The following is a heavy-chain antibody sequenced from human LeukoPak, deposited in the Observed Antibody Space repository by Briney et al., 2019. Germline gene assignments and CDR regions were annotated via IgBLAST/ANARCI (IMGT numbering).Heavy chain of an antibody. CDR3: ARENRGTLSCSSTSCYPLYYYYYMDV. D-gene: IGHD2-2*01. CDR2: ISGSGGST. J-gene: IGHJ6*03. V-gene: IGHV3-23*01. Sequence: PGGSLRLSCAASGFTFSSYSMNWVRQAPGKGLEWVSAISGSGGSTYYADSVKGRFTISRDNSKNTLYLQMNSLRAEDTAVYYCARENRGTLSCSSTSCYPLYYYYYMDVWGKGTTVTVSS. CDR1: GFTFSSYS.